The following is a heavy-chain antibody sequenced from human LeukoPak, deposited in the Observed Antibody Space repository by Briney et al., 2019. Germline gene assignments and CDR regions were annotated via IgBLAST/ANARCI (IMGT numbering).Heavy chain of an antibody. V-gene: IGHV1-2*02. J-gene: IGHJ5*02. Sequence: ASVKVSCKPSGYTFTDNYIHWVRQAPGEGLEWMGWINPKSGATNYAQKFQGRVTLTSDTSITTVYMELSSLRSDDTAVYYCARDRPGYSSWFDPWGQGTLVTVSS. D-gene: IGHD6-19*01. CDR2: INPKSGAT. CDR3: ARDRPGYSSWFDP. CDR1: GYTFTDNY.